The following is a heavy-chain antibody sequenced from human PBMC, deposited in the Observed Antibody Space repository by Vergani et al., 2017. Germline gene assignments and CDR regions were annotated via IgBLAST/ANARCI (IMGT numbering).Heavy chain of an antibody. CDR1: GYTFTSYG. V-gene: IGHV1-69*04. J-gene: IGHJ4*02. Sequence: QVQLVQSGAEVKKPGASVKVSCKASGYTFTSYGISWVRQAPGQGLEWMGRIIPILGIANYAQKFQGRVTITADKSTSTAYMELSSLRSEDTAVYYCARAAIWYPLDYWGQGTLVTVSS. CDR2: IIPILGIA. CDR3: ARAAIWYPLDY. D-gene: IGHD2-2*02.